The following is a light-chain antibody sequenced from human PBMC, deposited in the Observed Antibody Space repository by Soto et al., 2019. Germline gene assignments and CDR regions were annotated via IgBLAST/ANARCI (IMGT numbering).Light chain of an antibody. CDR1: SSDVGGYNY. CDR3: SSYTSSSTLV. J-gene: IGLJ1*01. Sequence: QSVLTQPASVSLSPGQSITISCTGTSSDVGGYNYVSWYQQHPGKAPKLMIYEVSNRPSGVSNRFSGSKSGSTASLTISGLQAEDEADYYCSSYTSSSTLVFGTGTKVTVL. V-gene: IGLV2-14*01. CDR2: EVS.